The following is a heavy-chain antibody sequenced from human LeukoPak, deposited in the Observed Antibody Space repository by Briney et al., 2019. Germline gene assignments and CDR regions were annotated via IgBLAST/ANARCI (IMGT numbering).Heavy chain of an antibody. CDR2: ISGSGGST. D-gene: IGHD3-22*01. Sequence: AGGSLRLSCAASGFTFSSYWMSWVRQAPGKGLEWVSGISGSGGSTYYADSVKGRFTISRDNSKNTLYLQMNSLRAEDTAVYYCAFTNYYDSSGYYAPRLDYWGQGTLVTVSS. CDR3: AFTNYYDSSGYYAPRLDY. J-gene: IGHJ4*02. V-gene: IGHV3-23*01. CDR1: GFTFSSYW.